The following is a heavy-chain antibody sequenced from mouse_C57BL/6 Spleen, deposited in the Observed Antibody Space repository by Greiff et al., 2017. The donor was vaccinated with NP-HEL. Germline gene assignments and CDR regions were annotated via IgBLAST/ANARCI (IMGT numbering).Heavy chain of an antibody. V-gene: IGHV1-9*01. CDR2: ILPGSGST. Sequence: QVQLQQSGAELMKPGASVKLSCKATGYTFTGYWIEWVKQRPGHGLEWIGEILPGSGSTNYNEKFKGKATFTADTSSNTAYMQLRSLTTEDSAIYYCTRCLHYYGSSYWYFDVWGTGTTVTVSS. J-gene: IGHJ1*03. CDR1: GYTFTGYW. CDR3: TRCLHYYGSSYWYFDV. D-gene: IGHD1-1*01.